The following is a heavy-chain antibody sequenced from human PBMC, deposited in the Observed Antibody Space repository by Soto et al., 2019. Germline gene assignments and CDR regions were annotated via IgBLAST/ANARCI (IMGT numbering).Heavy chain of an antibody. J-gene: IGHJ4*02. V-gene: IGHV3-30*18. CDR3: ANGRLEQWLVVGY. CDR1: GFTFSSYG. Sequence: QVQLVESGGGVVQPGRSLRLSCAATGFTFSSYGMHWVRQAPGKGLEWVAVISYDGSNKYYADSVKGRFTISRDNSKNTLYLQMNSLRAEDTAVYYCANGRLEQWLVVGYWGQGTLVTVSS. D-gene: IGHD6-19*01. CDR2: ISYDGSNK.